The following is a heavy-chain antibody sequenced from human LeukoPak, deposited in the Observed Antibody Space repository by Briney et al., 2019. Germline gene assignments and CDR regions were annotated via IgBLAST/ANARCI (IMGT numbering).Heavy chain of an antibody. V-gene: IGHV1-46*01. D-gene: IGHD3-22*01. J-gene: IGHJ5*02. CDR2: INPSSGST. Sequence: ASVKVSCKASGYTFTSYYMHWVRQAPGQGLEWMGIINPSSGSTSYAQKFQGRVTMTRDMSTSTVYMELSSLRSEDTAVYYCARAGAGTLYYYDSSGRNWFDPWGQGTLVTVSS. CDR1: GYTFTSYY. CDR3: ARAGAGTLYYYDSSGRNWFDP.